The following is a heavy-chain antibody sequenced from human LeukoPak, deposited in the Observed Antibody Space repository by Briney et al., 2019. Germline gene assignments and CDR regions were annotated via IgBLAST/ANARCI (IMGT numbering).Heavy chain of an antibody. D-gene: IGHD2-2*02. Sequence: SVKVSCQASGGTFSSYAISWVRQARGQGLEWVGGIIPICGTANYAQTFQGRVTITADESTSTAYMELSSLRSEDTAVYYCSSTELLYGGYYYYGMDVWGQGTTVTVS. J-gene: IGHJ6*02. CDR1: GGTFSSYA. CDR3: SSTELLYGGYYYYGMDV. CDR2: IIPICGTA. V-gene: IGHV1-69*13.